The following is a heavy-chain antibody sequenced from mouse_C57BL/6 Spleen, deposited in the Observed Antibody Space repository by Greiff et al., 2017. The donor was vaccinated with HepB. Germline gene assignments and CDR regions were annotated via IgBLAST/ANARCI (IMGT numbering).Heavy chain of an antibody. CDR1: GFTFSDYG. J-gene: IGHJ2*01. V-gene: IGHV5-17*01. CDR2: ISSGSSTI. D-gene: IGHD2-3*01. Sequence: EVQLQESGGGLVKPGGSLKLSCAASGFTFSDYGMHWVRQAPEKGLEWVAYISSGSSTIYYADTVKGRFTISRDNAKNTLFLQMTSLRSEDTAMYYCARGYDGYYVGYWGQGTTLTVSS. CDR3: ARGYDGYYVGY.